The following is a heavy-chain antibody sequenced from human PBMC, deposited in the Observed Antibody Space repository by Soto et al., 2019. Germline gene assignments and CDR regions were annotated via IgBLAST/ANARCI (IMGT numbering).Heavy chain of an antibody. V-gene: IGHV3-53*01. CDR2: IYSGGST. CDR3: ARAGSHLALGMDV. CDR1: GFTVSSNY. D-gene: IGHD3-10*01. J-gene: IGHJ6*02. Sequence: PGGSLRLSCAASGFTVSSNYMSWVRQAPGKGLEWVSVIYSGGSTYYADSVKGRFTISRDNSKNTLYLQMNSLRAEDTAVYYCARAGSHLALGMDVWGQGTTVTVSS.